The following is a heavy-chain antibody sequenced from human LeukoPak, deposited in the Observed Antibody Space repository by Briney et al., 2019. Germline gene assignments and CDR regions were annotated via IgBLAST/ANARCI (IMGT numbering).Heavy chain of an antibody. V-gene: IGHV4-59*01. CDR2: IYYSGST. Sequence: SETLSLTCTVSGGSISSYYWSWIRQPPGKGLEWIGYIYYSGSTNYNPPLKSRVTISVDTSKNQFSLKLSSVTAADTAVYYCARNDPRLTIFGVVDYWGQGTLVTVSS. CDR3: ARNDPRLTIFGVVDY. J-gene: IGHJ4*02. D-gene: IGHD3-3*01. CDR1: GGSISSYY.